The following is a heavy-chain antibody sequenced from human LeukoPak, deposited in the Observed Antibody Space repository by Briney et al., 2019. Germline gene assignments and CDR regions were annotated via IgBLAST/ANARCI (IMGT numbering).Heavy chain of an antibody. CDR2: ISSGSSTI. CDR3: ARLARLLLGGSYYYYYYMDV. V-gene: IGHV3-48*01. CDR1: GFTFSSYS. D-gene: IGHD3-3*01. Sequence: GGSLRLSCAASGFTFSSYSMNWVRQAPGKGLEWVSYISSGSSTIYYADSVKGRFTISRDNAKNSLYLQMNSLRAEDTAVYYCARLARLLLGGSYYYYYYMDVWGKGTTVTVSS. J-gene: IGHJ6*03.